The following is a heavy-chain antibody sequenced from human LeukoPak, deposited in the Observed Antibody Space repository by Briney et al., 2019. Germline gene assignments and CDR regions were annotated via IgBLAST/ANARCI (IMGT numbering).Heavy chain of an antibody. CDR3: ARDPYYYDSSGYYSGGFDY. CDR2: ISYDGSNK. J-gene: IGHJ4*02. D-gene: IGHD3-22*01. Sequence: GRSLRLSCAASGFTFSSYAMHWVRQAPGKGLEWVAVISYDGSNKYYADSVKGRFTISRDNSKNTLYLQMNSLRAEDTAVYYCARDPYYYDSSGYYSGGFDYWGQGTLVTVSS. V-gene: IGHV3-30-3*01. CDR1: GFTFSSYA.